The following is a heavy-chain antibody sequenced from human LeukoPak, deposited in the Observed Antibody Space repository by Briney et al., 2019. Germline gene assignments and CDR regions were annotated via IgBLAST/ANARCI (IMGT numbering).Heavy chain of an antibody. CDR3: ARELVSSGTGYFDL. V-gene: IGHV3-23*01. Sequence: PGGSLRLSCAASGFSFSSFAMNWVRQPPGKGPEWVSILTGTGGNTWYADSVQGRFTISRDNSQNTLHLQMNSLRADDTAVYYCARELVSSGTGYFDLWGRGTLVTVSS. CDR2: LTGTGGNT. D-gene: IGHD3-10*01. CDR1: GFSFSSFA. J-gene: IGHJ2*01.